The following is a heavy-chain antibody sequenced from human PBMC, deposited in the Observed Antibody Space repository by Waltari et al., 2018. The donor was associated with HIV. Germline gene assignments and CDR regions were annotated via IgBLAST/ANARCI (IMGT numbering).Heavy chain of an antibody. Sequence: QTQPLKSGAEVRKPAAPAKVSCQASVYTYARFNINWVRRATGQGLERMGWMSINSRNSGYGQMFKGRLTLTRDISIDMAYMESNSLTPQDTAVYYCVTSRPGAVFGDFWGQGTPVTVSS. D-gene: IGHD3-3*01. J-gene: IGHJ4*02. CDR2: MSINSRNS. V-gene: IGHV1-8*01. CDR1: VYTYARFN. CDR3: VTSRPGAVFGDF.